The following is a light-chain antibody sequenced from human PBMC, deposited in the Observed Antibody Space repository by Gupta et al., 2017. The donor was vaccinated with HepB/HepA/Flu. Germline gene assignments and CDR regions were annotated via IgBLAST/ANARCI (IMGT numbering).Light chain of an antibody. Sequence: HPQDSLAVHLGERATINCKSSQSVLYSSNNKNYLAWYQQKPGQPPKLLIYWASTRESGVPDRFSGSGSGTDFTLTISSLQAEDVAVYYCQQYYSTLTFGGGTKVEIK. CDR3: QQYYSTLT. CDR1: QSVLYSSNNKNY. V-gene: IGKV4-1*01. CDR2: WAS. J-gene: IGKJ4*01.